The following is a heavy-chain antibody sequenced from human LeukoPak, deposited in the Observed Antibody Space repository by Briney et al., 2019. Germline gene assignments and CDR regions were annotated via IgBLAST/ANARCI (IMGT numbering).Heavy chain of an antibody. D-gene: IGHD3-16*01. CDR1: GYTFTSFH. V-gene: IGHV1-46*01. Sequence: ASVKVSCKASGYTFTSFHMHWVRQAPGQGLEWMGILNPGDGYTNYAQKFQGRVTVTRDTSTSTVYMELRSLRSEDTAVYYCAKERGGSYTFYIWGQGTMVTVSS. CDR2: LNPGDGYT. CDR3: AKERGGSYTFYI. J-gene: IGHJ3*02.